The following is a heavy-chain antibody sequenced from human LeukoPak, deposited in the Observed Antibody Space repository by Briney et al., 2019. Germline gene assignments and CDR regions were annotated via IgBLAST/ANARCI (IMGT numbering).Heavy chain of an antibody. CDR2: ISGSGSDT. Sequence: GGSLRLSCAASGFTFSRNAMIWVRQAPGKGLEWVSAISGSGSDTYYADSVKGRLTISRDNSKNTVYLRMNSLRAEDTAIYYCAKDPWGSRGYFDYWGQGTLVTVSS. CDR1: GFTFSRNA. J-gene: IGHJ4*02. CDR3: AKDPWGSRGYFDY. D-gene: IGHD7-27*01. V-gene: IGHV3-23*01.